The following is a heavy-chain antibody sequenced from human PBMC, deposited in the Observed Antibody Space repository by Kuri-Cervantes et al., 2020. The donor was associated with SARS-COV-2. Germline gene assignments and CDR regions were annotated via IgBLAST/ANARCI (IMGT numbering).Heavy chain of an antibody. Sequence: SETLSLTCSVSGASISIYYWSWIRQPAGKGLEWIGRVYSTGTTDYNPSLKSRVTMSVDTSKSQFSLNLTSVTAADTAVYYCARGRNCSGGSCHGADYYYYYMDVWGKGTTVTVSS. V-gene: IGHV4-4*07. J-gene: IGHJ6*03. CDR3: ARGRNCSGGSCHGADYYYYYMDV. D-gene: IGHD2-15*01. CDR1: GASISIYY. CDR2: VYSTGTT.